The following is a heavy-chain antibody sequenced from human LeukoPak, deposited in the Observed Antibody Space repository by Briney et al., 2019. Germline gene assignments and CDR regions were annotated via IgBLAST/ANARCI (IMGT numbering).Heavy chain of an antibody. CDR2: ISSSSSTI. Sequence: GGSLRLSCAASGFTFSSYSMDWVRQAPGKGLEWVSYISSSSSTIYYADSVKGRFTISRDNAKNSLYLQMNSLRAEDTAVYYCVGRYSSNYDHHLFDYWGQGTLVTVSS. CDR3: VGRYSSNYDHHLFDY. V-gene: IGHV3-48*01. J-gene: IGHJ4*02. CDR1: GFTFSSYS. D-gene: IGHD6-19*01.